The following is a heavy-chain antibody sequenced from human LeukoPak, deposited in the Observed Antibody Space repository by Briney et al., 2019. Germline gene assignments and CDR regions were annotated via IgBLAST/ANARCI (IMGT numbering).Heavy chain of an antibody. D-gene: IGHD1-26*01. CDR1: GYTFTNYW. CDR2: IYPGNSDT. V-gene: IGHV5-51*01. J-gene: IGHJ3*02. CDR3: ARRGVGETFDI. Sequence: GESLKISCKGSGYTFTNYWIGRVRQMPGKGLEWMGIIYPGNSDTRYSPSFQGQVTISADKSISTAYLQWSSLKASDTAMYYCARRGVGETFDIWGQGTMLTVSS.